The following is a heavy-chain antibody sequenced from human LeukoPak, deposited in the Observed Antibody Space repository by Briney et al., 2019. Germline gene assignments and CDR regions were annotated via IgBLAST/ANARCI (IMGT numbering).Heavy chain of an antibody. J-gene: IGHJ3*02. CDR1: GGSISSSSYY. V-gene: IGHV4-39*07. D-gene: IGHD4-17*01. CDR2: IYYSGGT. CDR3: AARTTTVTRDAFDI. Sequence: PSGTLSLTCAVSGGSISSSSYYWGWIRQPPGKGLEWIGSIYYSGGTYYNPSLRRRVTISVDTSKNQFSLRLNSVTAADTAVYYCAARTTTVTRDAFDIWGQGTMVTVSS.